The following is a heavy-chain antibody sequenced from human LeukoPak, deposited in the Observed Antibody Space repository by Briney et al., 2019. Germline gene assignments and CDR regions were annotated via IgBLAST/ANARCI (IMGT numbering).Heavy chain of an antibody. D-gene: IGHD1-1*01. CDR1: GYTFTSYD. V-gene: IGHV1-18*01. Sequence: ASVKVSCKASGYTFTSYDTNWVRQATGQGLEWMGWISAYNGNTNYAQKLQGRVTMTTDTSTSTAYMELRSLRSDDTAVYYCARGTTDAGFDPWGQGTLVTVSS. CDR3: ARGTTDAGFDP. CDR2: ISAYNGNT. J-gene: IGHJ5*02.